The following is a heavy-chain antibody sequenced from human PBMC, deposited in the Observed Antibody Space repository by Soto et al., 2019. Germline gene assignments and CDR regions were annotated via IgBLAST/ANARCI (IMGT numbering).Heavy chain of an antibody. J-gene: IGHJ6*02. D-gene: IGHD6-19*01. Sequence: QIQLVESGGGVVQPGRSLRLSCTASGFTFNSYGFNWVRQAPGKGLEWVAVIWYDGNTKYYADSVKGRFTISRDNLRSTVYLQMNSLTDEDTPVYYCARTLVAPVAGPYYYGMDVWGQGTTVTVSS. CDR2: IWYDGNTK. V-gene: IGHV3-33*01. CDR1: GFTFNSYG. CDR3: ARTLVAPVAGPYYYGMDV.